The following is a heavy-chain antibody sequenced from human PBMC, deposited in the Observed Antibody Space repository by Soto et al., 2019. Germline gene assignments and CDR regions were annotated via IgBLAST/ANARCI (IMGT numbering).Heavy chain of an antibody. D-gene: IGHD5-18*01. CDR2: IKSITDGGTT. J-gene: IGHJ4*02. CDR1: AFSFTNAW. Sequence: PGGSLRLSCGASAFSFTNAWMSWVRQAPGKGLEWVGRIKSITDGGTTDYAAPVNGRFTISRDDSNNTLYLQMNSLKTEDTAVYYCSTGRSTYGLDSWGQGTLVTVSS. CDR3: STGRSTYGLDS. V-gene: IGHV3-15*01.